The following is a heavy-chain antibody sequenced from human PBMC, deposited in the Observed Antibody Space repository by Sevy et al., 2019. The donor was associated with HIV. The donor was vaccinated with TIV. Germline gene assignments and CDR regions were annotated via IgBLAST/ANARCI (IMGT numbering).Heavy chain of an antibody. CDR2: IRNKAYVGTT. J-gene: IGHJ5*02. CDR3: TRDPTEGIAVAGNWYDP. Sequence: GGSLRLSCKASGFTFGDYAMSWFRQAPGKGLEWVGFIRNKAYVGTTEYAASVKGRFTISRDDSKSIAYLQMNSLKTEDTAEYYCTRDPTEGIAVAGNWYDPWGQGTLVTVSS. D-gene: IGHD6-19*01. V-gene: IGHV3-49*03. CDR1: GFTFGDYA.